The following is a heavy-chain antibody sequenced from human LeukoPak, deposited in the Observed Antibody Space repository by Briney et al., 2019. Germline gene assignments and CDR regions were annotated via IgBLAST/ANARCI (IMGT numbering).Heavy chain of an antibody. Sequence: SETLSLTCAVSSYSISSGYYWGWIRQPPGKGLEWIGSFYHSGITYYNPSLKSRATISVDTSKHQFSLKLRSVTAADTAVYYCAKVAVGVTKSFDYWGQGTLVTVSS. CDR1: SYSISSGYY. V-gene: IGHV4-38-2*01. CDR2: FYHSGIT. D-gene: IGHD1-26*01. J-gene: IGHJ4*02. CDR3: AKVAVGVTKSFDY.